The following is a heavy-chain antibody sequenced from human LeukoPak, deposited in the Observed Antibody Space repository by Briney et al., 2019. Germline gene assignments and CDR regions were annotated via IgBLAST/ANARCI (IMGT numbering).Heavy chain of an antibody. CDR3: ARGGLGNFD. Sequence: GGSLRLSCAASGFRFSDSWMDWVRQAPGKGLEWVANINQDGSEKYYVDSVKGRFTISRDNAKNSLYLQMNSLRAEDTAVYYCARGGLGNFDWGQGTLVTVSS. CDR2: INQDGSEK. D-gene: IGHD4-23*01. CDR1: GFRFSDSW. J-gene: IGHJ4*02. V-gene: IGHV3-7*01.